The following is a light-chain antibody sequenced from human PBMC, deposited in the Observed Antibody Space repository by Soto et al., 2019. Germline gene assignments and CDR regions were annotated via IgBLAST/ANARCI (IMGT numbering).Light chain of an antibody. J-gene: IGKJ4*01. CDR1: QSVLYSSNNKNY. CDR2: WAS. V-gene: IGKV4-1*01. Sequence: DTVMTQSPDSLAVSLGERATINCKSSQSVLYSSNNKNYLAWYQQKPGQPPKLLLYWASTRESGVPDRFSGSGSGTDFTLTISSLQAEDVAVYYCQQYYSTPPTFGGGTKVEIK. CDR3: QQYYSTPPT.